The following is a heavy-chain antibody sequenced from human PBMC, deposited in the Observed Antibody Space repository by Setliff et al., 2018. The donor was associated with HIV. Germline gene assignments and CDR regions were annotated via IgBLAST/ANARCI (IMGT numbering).Heavy chain of an antibody. V-gene: IGHV4-4*02. J-gene: IGHJ5*02. CDR1: GVSISSRNW. Sequence: KTSETLSLTFAVSGVSISSRNWWSWVRQPPGKGLEWIGEINYSGNTNYNPSLKTRVTISVDKSKNQFFLNLKSVTAADTAVYFCAREYSGSGINFNPLTWGQGTLVTVSS. CDR3: AREYSGSGINFNPLT. CDR2: INYSGNT. D-gene: IGHD3-10*01.